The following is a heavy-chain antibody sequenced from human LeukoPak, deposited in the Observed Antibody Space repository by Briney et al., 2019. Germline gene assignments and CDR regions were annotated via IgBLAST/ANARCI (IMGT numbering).Heavy chain of an antibody. V-gene: IGHV4-34*01. CDR2: INHRGST. J-gene: IGHJ6*03. D-gene: IGHD3-9*01. CDR3: ARGVSRYYDILTGYVYYYYMDV. Sequence: SETLSLTCAVYGGSFSGYYWSWIRQPPGKGLEWIGEINHRGSTNYNPSLKSRVTISVDTSKNQFSLKLSSVTAADTAVYYCARGVSRYYDILTGYVYYYYMDVWGKGTTVTVSS. CDR1: GGSFSGYY.